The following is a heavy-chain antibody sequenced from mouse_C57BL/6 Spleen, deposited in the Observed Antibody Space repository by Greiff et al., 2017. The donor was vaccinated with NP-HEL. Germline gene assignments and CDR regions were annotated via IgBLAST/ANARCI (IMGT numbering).Heavy chain of an antibody. CDR3: TTYYSNYVGSWCAY. D-gene: IGHD2-5*01. J-gene: IGHJ3*01. Sequence: EVQLQQSGAELVRPGASVKLSCTASGFNIKDYYMHWVKQRPEQGLEWIGRIDPEDGDTEYAPKFQGKATMTADTSSNTAYLQLSSLTSEDTAVYYCTTYYSNYVGSWCAYWGQGTLVTVSA. CDR2: IDPEDGDT. CDR1: GFNIKDYY. V-gene: IGHV14-1*01.